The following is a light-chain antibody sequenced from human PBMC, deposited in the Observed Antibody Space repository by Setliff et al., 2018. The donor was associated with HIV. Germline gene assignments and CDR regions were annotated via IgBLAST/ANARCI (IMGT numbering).Light chain of an antibody. CDR3: CSYTGGSSLFV. CDR2: EVN. V-gene: IGLV2-23*02. Sequence: QSALTQPASVSGSPGQSITISCTGTSSDIGSYNLVSWYQQHPDQAPKLILYEVNKGPSGISYRFSGSKSGNTASLTISELQAEDEADYYCCSYTGGSSLFVFGTGTKSPS. J-gene: IGLJ1*01. CDR1: SSDIGSYNL.